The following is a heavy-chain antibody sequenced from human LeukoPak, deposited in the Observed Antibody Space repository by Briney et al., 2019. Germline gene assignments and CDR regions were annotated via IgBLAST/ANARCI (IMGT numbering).Heavy chain of an antibody. V-gene: IGHV3-21*01. Sequence: GGSLRLSCAASGFTFSSYSMNWVRQAPGKGLEWVSSISSSSSYIYYADSVKGRFTISRDNAKNSLYLQMNSLRAEDTAVYYCAREPNYDFWSGYYDPYYYYGMDVWGQGTTVTVSS. CDR3: AREPNYDFWSGYYDPYYYYGMDV. CDR1: GFTFSSYS. J-gene: IGHJ6*02. D-gene: IGHD3-3*01. CDR2: ISSSSSYI.